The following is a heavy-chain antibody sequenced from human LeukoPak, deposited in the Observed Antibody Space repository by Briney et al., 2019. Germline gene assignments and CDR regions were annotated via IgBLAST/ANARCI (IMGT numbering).Heavy chain of an antibody. CDR3: ATNSGYSSSWYYFDY. CDR1: GGSISSGGYY. CDR2: IYYSGST. J-gene: IGHJ4*02. V-gene: IGHV4-31*03. D-gene: IGHD6-13*01. Sequence: SETLSLTCTVSGGSISSGGYYWSWIRQHPGKGLEWIGYIYYSGSTYYNPSLKSRVTISVDTSKNQFSLKLSSVTAADTAVYYCATNSGYSSSWYYFDYWGQGTLVTVSS.